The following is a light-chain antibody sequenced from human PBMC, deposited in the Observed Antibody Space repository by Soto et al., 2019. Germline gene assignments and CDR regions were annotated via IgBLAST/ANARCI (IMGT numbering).Light chain of an antibody. Sequence: ILLTQSPATLSLSPGERAPLSCRTIQSVSSYCSWYQQKPGRAPRLLIYDASNRATGIPARFIGSGSGTDVTLTISSLEPEDFAVYYCQQRSNWPITFGQGTRLEIK. J-gene: IGKJ5*01. CDR3: QQRSNWPIT. V-gene: IGKV3-11*01. CDR2: DAS. CDR1: QSVSSY.